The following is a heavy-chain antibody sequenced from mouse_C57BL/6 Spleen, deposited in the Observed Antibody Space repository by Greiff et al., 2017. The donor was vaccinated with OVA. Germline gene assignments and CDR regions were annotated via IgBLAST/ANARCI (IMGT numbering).Heavy chain of an antibody. V-gene: IGHV1-81*01. Sequence: LVESGAELARPGASVKLSCKASGYTFTSYGISWVKQRTGQGLEWIGEIYPRSGNTYYNEKFKGKATLTADKSSSTAYMELRSLTSEDSAVYFCARDYGSSRYAMDYWGQGTSVTVSS. D-gene: IGHD1-1*01. J-gene: IGHJ4*01. CDR3: ARDYGSSRYAMDY. CDR1: GYTFTSYG. CDR2: IYPRSGNT.